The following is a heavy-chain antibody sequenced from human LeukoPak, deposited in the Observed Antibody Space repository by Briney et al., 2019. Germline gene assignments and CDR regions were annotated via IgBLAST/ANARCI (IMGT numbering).Heavy chain of an antibody. Sequence: EASVKVSCKASGGTFSSYAISWVRQAPGQGLEWMGGIIPILAIANYAQKFQGRVTITADTSTSTAYMELSSLRSEDTAVYYCASGFIAVAGNDFWGQGTLVTVSS. CDR2: IIPILAIA. V-gene: IGHV1-69*10. D-gene: IGHD6-13*01. CDR3: ASGFIAVAGNDF. CDR1: GGTFSSYA. J-gene: IGHJ4*02.